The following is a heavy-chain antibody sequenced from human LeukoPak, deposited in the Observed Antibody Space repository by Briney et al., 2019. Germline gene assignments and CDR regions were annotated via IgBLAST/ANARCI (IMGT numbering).Heavy chain of an antibody. CDR2: ITGSGDST. Sequence: GGSLRLSCAASGFTFSTFAMSWVRLAPGKGMEWVSAITGSGDSTSYAESVKGRFTISRDNSKNTLYLQMNSLRAEDTAVYYCARSHVDTAMWGQGTLVTVSS. J-gene: IGHJ4*02. D-gene: IGHD5-18*01. V-gene: IGHV3-23*01. CDR1: GFTFSTFA. CDR3: ARSHVDTAM.